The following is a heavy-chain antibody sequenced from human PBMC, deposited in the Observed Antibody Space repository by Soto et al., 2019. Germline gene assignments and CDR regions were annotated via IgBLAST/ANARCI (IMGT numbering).Heavy chain of an antibody. Sequence: ASVKVSCKASGYTFRSYNMHWVRQAPGQRLEWMGWINAGNGNTKYSQRFQGRVTFTGDSSANTAYMELSSLRSEDTAVYYCAGDRSFASGDYYFDYWGQGTLVTVSS. D-gene: IGHD4-17*01. V-gene: IGHV1-3*01. CDR1: GYTFRSYN. CDR2: INAGNGNT. CDR3: AGDRSFASGDYYFDY. J-gene: IGHJ4*02.